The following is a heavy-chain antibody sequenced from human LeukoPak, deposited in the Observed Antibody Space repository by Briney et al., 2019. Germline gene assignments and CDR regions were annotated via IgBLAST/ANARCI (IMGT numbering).Heavy chain of an antibody. CDR3: ARNYGGYDGTDF. CDR1: GFTFDHYG. Sequence: GGSLRLSCSASGFTFDHYGMSWVRQAPGKGLEWVSGINWKGASTGYADSVKGRFTISRDSAKNSLYLQMNSLRGEDTALYYCARNYGGYDGTDFWGQGTPVTVSS. J-gene: IGHJ4*02. V-gene: IGHV3-20*04. D-gene: IGHD5-12*01. CDR2: INWKGAST.